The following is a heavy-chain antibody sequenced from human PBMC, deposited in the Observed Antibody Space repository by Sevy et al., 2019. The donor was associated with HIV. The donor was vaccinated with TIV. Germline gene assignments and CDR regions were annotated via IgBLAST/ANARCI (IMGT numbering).Heavy chain of an antibody. Sequence: SETLSLTCTVSGGSISSYFWNWIRQPAGKGLEWIGRIYSSGSTNYNPSLKSRVSMSVDTSKNQFSLKLNSVTAADTAVYYCARTPDYYDSSGYPYYYYMDVWGKGTTVTVSS. CDR1: GGSISSYF. CDR3: ARTPDYYDSSGYPYYYYMDV. CDR2: IYSSGST. J-gene: IGHJ6*03. V-gene: IGHV4-4*07. D-gene: IGHD3-22*01.